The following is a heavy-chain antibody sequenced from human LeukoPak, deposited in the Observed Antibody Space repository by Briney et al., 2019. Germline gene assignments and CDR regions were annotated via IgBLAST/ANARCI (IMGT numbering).Heavy chain of an antibody. CDR3: ARGLFGCSSTSCYSSYFDY. Sequence: GAPVKVSYKASGYTFTSYGISWVRQAPGQGLEWMGWISAYNGNTNYAQKLQGRVTMTTDTSTSTAYMELRSLRSDDTAVYYCARGLFGCSSTSCYSSYFDYWGQGTLVTVPS. CDR1: GYTFTSYG. D-gene: IGHD2-2*01. V-gene: IGHV1-18*01. CDR2: ISAYNGNT. J-gene: IGHJ4*02.